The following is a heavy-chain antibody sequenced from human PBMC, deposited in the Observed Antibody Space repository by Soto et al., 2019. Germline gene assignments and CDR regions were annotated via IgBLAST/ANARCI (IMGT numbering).Heavy chain of an antibody. CDR1: GYTFTSYY. J-gene: IGHJ5*02. Sequence: ASVKVSCKASGYTFTSYYMHWVRQAPGQGLEWMGIINPSGGSTSYAQKFQGRVTMTRDTSTSTVYMELSSLRSEDTAVYYCARDGIAAAAKMGNWFDPWGQGTLVTVSS. D-gene: IGHD6-13*01. CDR2: INPSGGST. V-gene: IGHV1-46*01. CDR3: ARDGIAAAAKMGNWFDP.